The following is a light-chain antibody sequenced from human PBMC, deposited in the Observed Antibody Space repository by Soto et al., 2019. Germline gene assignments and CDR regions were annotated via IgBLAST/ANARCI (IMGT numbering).Light chain of an antibody. CDR1: STDVGGHYY. CDR3: TSYTSTNSYVA. V-gene: IGLV2-14*03. CDR2: DVT. J-gene: IGLJ2*01. Sequence: QSALTQPASVSGSPGQSITISCTGTSTDVGGHYYVSWYQQHPGKAPKLIIYDVTDWPSGVSHRFSGSKSGNTASLTISGLQAEDEADYYCTSYTSTNSYVAVGGGTKFTVL.